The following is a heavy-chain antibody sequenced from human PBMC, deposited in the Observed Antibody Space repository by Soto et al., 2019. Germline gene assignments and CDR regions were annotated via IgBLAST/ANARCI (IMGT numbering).Heavy chain of an antibody. V-gene: IGHV4-4*07. CDR1: GASISGFY. Sequence: SETLSLTGTVSGASISGFYWSWIRKSAGKGLEWIGRIYATGTTDYNPSLKSRVMMSVDTSKKQFSLKLRSVTAADTAVYYCVRDGTKTLRDWFDPWGQGISVTVSS. J-gene: IGHJ5*02. CDR2: IYATGTT. D-gene: IGHD1-1*01. CDR3: VRDGTKTLRDWFDP.